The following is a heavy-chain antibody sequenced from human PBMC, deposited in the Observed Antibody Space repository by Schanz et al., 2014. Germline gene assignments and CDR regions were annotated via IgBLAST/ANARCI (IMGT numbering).Heavy chain of an antibody. V-gene: IGHV3-11*06. CDR3: ARDSRPKYDFLTAYYSSDY. CDR1: GFTFRDYY. J-gene: IGHJ4*02. CDR2: ISSSGSYI. Sequence: QVQLVESGGGLVKPGGSLRLSCAASGFTFRDYYMSWIRQAPGKGLEWVSSISSSGSYIHYADSVKGRFTISRDNAKNTLYLQMNSLRAEDTAVYYCARDSRPKYDFLTAYYSSDYWGQGTLVTVSS. D-gene: IGHD3-9*01.